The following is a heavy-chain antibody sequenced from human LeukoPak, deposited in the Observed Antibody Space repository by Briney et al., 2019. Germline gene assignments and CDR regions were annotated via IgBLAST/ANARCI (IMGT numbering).Heavy chain of an antibody. CDR1: GYTLTELS. J-gene: IGHJ4*02. V-gene: IGHV1-24*01. CDR2: FDPEDGET. Sequence: ASVKVSCKVSGYTLTELSMHWVRQAPGKGLEWMGGFDPEDGETIYAQKFQGRVTMTEDTSTDTAYMELSSLRSEGTAVYYCAKGNRGELTGEFDYWGQGTLVTVSS. D-gene: IGHD7-27*01. CDR3: AKGNRGELTGEFDY.